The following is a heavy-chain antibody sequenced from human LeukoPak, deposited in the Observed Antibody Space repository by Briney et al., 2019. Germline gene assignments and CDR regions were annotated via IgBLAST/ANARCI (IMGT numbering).Heavy chain of an antibody. Sequence: PSETLSLTCTVSGGSISSSSYYWGWIRQPPGKGLEWIGNIYHSGSTYYNPSLKSRVTISVDTSKNQFSLKLSSVTAADTAVYYCARVGYGMGMDVWGKGTTVTVSS. V-gene: IGHV4-39*07. CDR2: IYHSGST. CDR3: ARVGYGMGMDV. D-gene: IGHD2-15*01. J-gene: IGHJ6*03. CDR1: GGSISSSSYY.